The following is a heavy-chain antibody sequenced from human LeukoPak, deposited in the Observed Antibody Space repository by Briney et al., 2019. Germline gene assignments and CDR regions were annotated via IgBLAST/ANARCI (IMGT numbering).Heavy chain of an antibody. Sequence: GGSLRLSCAASGFTFTNYWMSWVRQVPGKGPEWVANIRQDGNEFYYVDSVKGRFTISRDNAKNSLYLQMNSLRVEDTAVYYCAELGITMIGGVWGKGTTVTISS. CDR1: GFTFTNYW. V-gene: IGHV3-7*01. CDR3: AELGITMIGGV. CDR2: IRQDGNEF. J-gene: IGHJ6*04. D-gene: IGHD3-10*02.